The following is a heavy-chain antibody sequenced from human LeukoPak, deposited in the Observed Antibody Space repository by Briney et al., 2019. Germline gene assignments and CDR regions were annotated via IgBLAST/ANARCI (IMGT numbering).Heavy chain of an antibody. CDR3: ARVVAAGTNPDY. CDR2: IYSGGSS. Sequence: GGSLRLSCAAPGFTVSSNYMSWVRQAPGKGLEWVSVIYSGGSSYYADSVKGRFTISRDNSKNTLYLQMNSLRAEDTAMYYCARVVAAGTNPDYWGQGTLVTVSS. J-gene: IGHJ4*02. D-gene: IGHD6-13*01. V-gene: IGHV3-53*01. CDR1: GFTVSSNY.